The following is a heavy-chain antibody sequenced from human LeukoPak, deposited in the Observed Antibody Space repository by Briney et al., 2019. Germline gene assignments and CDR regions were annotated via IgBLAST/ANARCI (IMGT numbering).Heavy chain of an antibody. CDR1: GGSISSSSYY. J-gene: IGHJ6*02. D-gene: IGHD2-8*01. CDR3: ARQPSDEALGVYYYGMDV. CDR2: IYYSGST. Sequence: SETLSLTCTVSGGSISSSSYYWGWIRQPPGKGLEWIGSIYYSGSTYYNPSLKSRVTISVDTSKNQFSLKLSSVTAADTAAYYCARQPSDEALGVYYYGMDVWGQRTTVTVSS. V-gene: IGHV4-39*01.